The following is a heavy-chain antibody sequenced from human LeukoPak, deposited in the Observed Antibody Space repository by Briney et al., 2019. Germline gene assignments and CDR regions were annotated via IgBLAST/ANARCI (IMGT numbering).Heavy chain of an antibody. CDR1: GFTFSNFW. V-gene: IGHV3-74*01. CDR3: TKDRRGPAAGTWYFDS. CDR2: IYGDGSFT. D-gene: IGHD6-13*01. Sequence: GGSLRHSCAASGFTFSNFWMHWVRQAPGKGLVWVALIYGDGSFTRYADSVKGRFTISRDNAKNTVYLQLNSLRAGDTAIYYCTKDRRGPAAGTWYFDSWGQGTLVTVSS. J-gene: IGHJ4*02.